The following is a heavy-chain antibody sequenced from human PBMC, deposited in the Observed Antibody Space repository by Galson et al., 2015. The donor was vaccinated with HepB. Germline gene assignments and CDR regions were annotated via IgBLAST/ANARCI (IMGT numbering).Heavy chain of an antibody. V-gene: IGHV3-33*08. CDR3: ARDFERGGSYCVPY. Sequence: SLRLSCAASGFTLSSYGMHWVRQAPGKGLEWVAVIWYDRSNKYYADSVKGRFTISRDNSKNTLYLQMNSLRAEDTAVYYCARDFERGGSYCVPYWGQGTLVTVSS. D-gene: IGHD1-26*01. J-gene: IGHJ4*02. CDR2: IWYDRSNK. CDR1: GFTLSSYG.